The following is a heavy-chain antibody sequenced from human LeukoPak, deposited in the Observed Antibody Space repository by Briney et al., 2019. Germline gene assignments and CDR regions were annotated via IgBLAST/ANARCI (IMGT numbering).Heavy chain of an antibody. V-gene: IGHV3-7*01. D-gene: IGHD4/OR15-4a*01. CDR1: GLTFSDYW. J-gene: IGHJ4*02. CDR3: ARHLTFFDY. Sequence: EPGGSLRLSCVVSGLTFSDYWMSWVRQAPGKGLEWVGNIKQDGSETYYGDSVKGRFTISRDNAKKSLYLQMNNLRAEDTAVYYCARHLTFFDYWGQGALVSASS. CDR2: IKQDGSET.